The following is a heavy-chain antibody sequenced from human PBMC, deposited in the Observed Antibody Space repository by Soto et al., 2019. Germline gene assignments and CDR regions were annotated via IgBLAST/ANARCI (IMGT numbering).Heavy chain of an antibody. CDR3: ARESTLLWFGESLPVGSPDY. CDR2: IYYSGST. V-gene: IGHV4-31*03. CDR1: GGSISSGGYY. D-gene: IGHD3-10*01. Sequence: SETLSLTCTVSGGSISSGGYYWSWIRQHPGKGLEWIGYIYYSGSTYYNPSLKSRVTISVDTSKNQFSLKLSSVTAADTAVYYCARESTLLWFGESLPVGSPDYWGQGTLVTVSS. J-gene: IGHJ4*02.